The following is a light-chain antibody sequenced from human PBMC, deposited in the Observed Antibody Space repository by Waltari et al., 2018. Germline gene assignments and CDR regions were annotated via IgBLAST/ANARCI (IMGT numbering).Light chain of an antibody. V-gene: IGKV1-NL1*01. J-gene: IGKJ4*01. CDR3: QQYSSTLLIT. CDR1: QGITSS. CDR2: AAS. Sequence: DIQLTQSPASLSASVGDRVTISCRASQGITSSLAWYQQQPGKAPKLLVFAASRLQSGVPSRFSGSGSGTKYTLTISNLQPEDVATYYCQQYSSTLLITFGGGTKVEIK.